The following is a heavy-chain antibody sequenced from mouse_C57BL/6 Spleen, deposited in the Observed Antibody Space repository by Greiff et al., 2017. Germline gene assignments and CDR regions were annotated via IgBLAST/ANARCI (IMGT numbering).Heavy chain of an antibody. CDR2: INPSNGGT. Sequence: VQLQQPGTELVKPGASVKLSCKASGYTFTSYWMHWVKQRPGQGLEWIGNINPSNGGTNYNEKFKSKATLTVDKSSSTAYMQLSSLTSEDSAVYYCARGPAYYYGSSYDAMDYWGQGTSVTVSS. D-gene: IGHD1-1*01. V-gene: IGHV1-53*01. J-gene: IGHJ4*01. CDR1: GYTFTSYW. CDR3: ARGPAYYYGSSYDAMDY.